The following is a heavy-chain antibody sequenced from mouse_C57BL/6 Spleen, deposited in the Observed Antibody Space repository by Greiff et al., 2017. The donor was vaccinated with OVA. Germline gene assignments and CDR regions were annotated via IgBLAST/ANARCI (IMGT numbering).Heavy chain of an antibody. CDR3: ARDDGY. CDR1: GFTFSSYA. CDR2: ISDGGSYT. Sequence: EVKLVESGGGLVKPGGSLKLSCAASGFTFSSYAMSWVRQTPEKRLEWVATISDGGSYTYYPDNVQGRFTISRDNAKNNLYLQMSHLKSEDTAMYYCARDDGYWGQGTLVTVSA. J-gene: IGHJ3*02. V-gene: IGHV5-4*01.